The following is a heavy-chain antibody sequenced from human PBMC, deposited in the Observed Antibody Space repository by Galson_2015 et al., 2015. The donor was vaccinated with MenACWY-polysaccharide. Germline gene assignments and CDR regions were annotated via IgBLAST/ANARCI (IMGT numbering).Heavy chain of an antibody. Sequence: SLRLSCAASGFAFSNYAMTWVRQAPGKGLEWVSVISGGGDSTFYADSVRGRFTISRDSFKNTLFLQMDSLRAEDTALYYCAKGGGASRSSGLAFRGQGTLVSVSS. CDR1: GFAFSNYA. V-gene: IGHV3-23*01. CDR3: AKGGGASRSSGLAF. D-gene: IGHD3/OR15-3a*01. CDR2: ISGGGDST. J-gene: IGHJ4*02.